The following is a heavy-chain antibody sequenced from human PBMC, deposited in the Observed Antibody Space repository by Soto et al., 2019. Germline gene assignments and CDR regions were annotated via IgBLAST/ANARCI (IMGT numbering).Heavy chain of an antibody. CDR3: ARVTKLYSSSPLGWFDP. V-gene: IGHV3-7*05. CDR2: IKQDGSEK. CDR1: GFTFSSYW. Sequence: GGSLRLSCAASGFTFSSYWMSWVRQAPGKGLEWVANIKQDGSEKYYVDSVKGRFTISRDNAKNPLYLQMNSLRAEDTAVYYCARVTKLYSSSPLGWFDPWGQGTLVTVSS. D-gene: IGHD6-13*01. J-gene: IGHJ5*02.